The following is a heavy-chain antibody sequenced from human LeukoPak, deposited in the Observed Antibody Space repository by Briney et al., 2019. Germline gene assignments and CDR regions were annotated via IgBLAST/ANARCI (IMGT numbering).Heavy chain of an antibody. CDR3: ASGVAAAGTESY. Sequence: GGSLRLSCAASGFTLSHYYMSWIRQAPGKGLEWVSYISRSGSTIYYADSVKGRFAISRDNAKNSLYLQMNTLRAEDTAVYYCASGVAAAGTESYWGQGTLVTVSS. CDR1: GFTLSHYY. J-gene: IGHJ4*02. D-gene: IGHD6-13*01. V-gene: IGHV3-11*01. CDR2: ISRSGSTI.